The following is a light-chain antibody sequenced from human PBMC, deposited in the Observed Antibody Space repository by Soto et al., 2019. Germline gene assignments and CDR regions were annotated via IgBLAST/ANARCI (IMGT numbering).Light chain of an antibody. Sequence: EIVLTQSPATLSLSPGERATLSCRASQSVSSYLAWYQQKPGQAPRLLIYDASNRATGIPARFSGSGSGTDFTLTISSLEPEDFAVYYCQQYDSWPPLFTFGPGTKVDLK. CDR2: DAS. CDR1: QSVSSY. V-gene: IGKV3-11*01. CDR3: QQYDSWPPLFT. J-gene: IGKJ3*01.